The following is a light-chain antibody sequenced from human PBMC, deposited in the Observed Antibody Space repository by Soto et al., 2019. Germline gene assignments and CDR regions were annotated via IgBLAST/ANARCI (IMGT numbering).Light chain of an antibody. J-gene: IGLJ2*01. CDR3: SSYTSSSTL. CDR2: EVS. CDR1: SSDVGGYNY. Sequence: QSALTQPASVSGFPGQSITISCTGTSSDVGGYNYVSWYQQYPGKAPKLMLYEVSNRPSGVSHRFSGSKSGNTASLTISGLQAEDEADYYCSSYTSSSTLFGGGTKLTVL. V-gene: IGLV2-14*01.